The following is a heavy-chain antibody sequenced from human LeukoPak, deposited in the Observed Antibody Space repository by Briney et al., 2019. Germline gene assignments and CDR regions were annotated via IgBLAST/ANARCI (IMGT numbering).Heavy chain of an antibody. J-gene: IGHJ4*02. CDR2: ISSSSYI. Sequence: KPGGSLRLSCAASGFTFINYGMIWVRQAPGKGLEWVSSISSSSYIYYADSVKGRLTISRDNAKNSLYLYMNSLRAEDTAVYYCARDGRGAVASDYWGQGTLLTVSS. V-gene: IGHV3-21*01. CDR3: ARDGRGAVASDY. CDR1: GFTFINYG. D-gene: IGHD6-19*01.